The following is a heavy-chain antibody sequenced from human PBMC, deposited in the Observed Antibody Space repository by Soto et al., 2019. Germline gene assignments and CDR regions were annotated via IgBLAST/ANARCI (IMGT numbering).Heavy chain of an antibody. CDR1: GFTVSSNY. D-gene: IGHD6-6*01. Sequence: EVQLVETGGGLIQPGGSLRLSCAASGFTVSSNYMSWVRQAPGKGLEWVSVIYSGGSTYYADSVKVRFTISRDNSNNTLYLQMNSLTAEDTAVYYCASNGGFEGAARYRWGQGTLVTVSS. V-gene: IGHV3-53*02. CDR2: IYSGGST. J-gene: IGHJ4*02. CDR3: ASNGGFEGAARYR.